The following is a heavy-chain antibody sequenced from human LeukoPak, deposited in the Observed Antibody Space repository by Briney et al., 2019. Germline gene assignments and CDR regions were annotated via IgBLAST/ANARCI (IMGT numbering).Heavy chain of an antibody. CDR3: ARSYSSSWIDY. CDR1: GGSISSYY. D-gene: IGHD6-13*01. V-gene: IGHV4-59*01. J-gene: IGHJ4*02. Sequence: SETLSLTCTVSGGSISSYYWSWIRQPPGRGLEWIGYVYYSGNTNYNPSLKSRVTMSVDTSKNQFSLNLNSVTAADMAVYYCARSYSSSWIDYWGQGTLVTVSS. CDR2: VYYSGNT.